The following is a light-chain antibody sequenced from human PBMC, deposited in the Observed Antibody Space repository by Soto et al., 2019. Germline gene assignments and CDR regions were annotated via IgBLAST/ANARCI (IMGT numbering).Light chain of an antibody. CDR1: HSVSSN. Sequence: EIVGTLSPCTLSLSPGERATLSCRASHSVSSNLAWYQQKPGQAPRLLIYGASTRATGIPARFSGSGSGTEFTLTISSLQSEDFAVYYCQQYNNWPAWTFGQGTKVDIK. V-gene: IGKV3-15*01. CDR2: GAS. J-gene: IGKJ1*01. CDR3: QQYNNWPAWT.